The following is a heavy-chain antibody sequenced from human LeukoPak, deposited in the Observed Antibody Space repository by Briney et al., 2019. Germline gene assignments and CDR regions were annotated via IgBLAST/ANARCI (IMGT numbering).Heavy chain of an antibody. CDR3: ARGGYSYASL. V-gene: IGHV4-59*01. J-gene: IGHJ4*02. CDR1: GGSISSYY. Sequence: PSETLSLTCTVSGGSISSYYWSWIRQPPGKGLEWIGYIYYSGSTNYDPSLKSRVTISVDTSKNQFSLKLSSVTAADTAVYYCARGGYSYASLWGQGTLVTVSS. CDR2: IYYSGST. D-gene: IGHD5-18*01.